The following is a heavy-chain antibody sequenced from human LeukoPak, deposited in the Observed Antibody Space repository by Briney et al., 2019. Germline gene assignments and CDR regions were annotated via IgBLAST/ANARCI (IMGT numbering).Heavy chain of an antibody. CDR1: GFTFSSYG. CDR2: IWYDGSNK. CDR3: ARGDCSGGSCLAFDI. V-gene: IGHV3-33*08. Sequence: GGSLRLSCAASGFTFSSYGMHWVRQAPGKGLEWVAVIWYDGSNKYYADSVKGRFTISRDNSKNTLYLQMNSLRAEDTAVYYCARGDCSGGSCLAFDIWGQGTMVTVSS. J-gene: IGHJ3*02. D-gene: IGHD2-15*01.